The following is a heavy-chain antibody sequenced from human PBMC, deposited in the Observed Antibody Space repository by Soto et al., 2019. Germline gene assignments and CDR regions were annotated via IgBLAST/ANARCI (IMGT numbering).Heavy chain of an antibody. V-gene: IGHV1-18*04. CDR1: GYTFTSYG. CDR2: ISAYNGNT. Sequence: ASVKVSCKASGYTFTSYGISWVRQAPGQGLEWMGWISAYNGNTNYAQKLQGRVTMTTDTSTSTAYMELRSLRSDDTAVYYCARDRAGKELRRGSYFDYWGQGTLVTVSS. CDR3: ARDRAGKELRRGSYFDY. D-gene: IGHD1-7*01. J-gene: IGHJ4*02.